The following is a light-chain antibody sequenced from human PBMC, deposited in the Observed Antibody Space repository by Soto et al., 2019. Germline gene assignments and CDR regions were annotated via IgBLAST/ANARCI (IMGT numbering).Light chain of an antibody. V-gene: IGKV3-20*01. CDR2: AAS. CDR1: QSISDSY. Sequence: EIVLTQSPGTLSLPPGEGATLSCRASQSISDSYLAWYQQKPGQAPRLLIYAASTMATGIPDRFSGSGSVTDFTLTITRLEPEDFAVYHCHHYGRSPTFGGGTKEEIK. CDR3: HHYGRSPT. J-gene: IGKJ4*01.